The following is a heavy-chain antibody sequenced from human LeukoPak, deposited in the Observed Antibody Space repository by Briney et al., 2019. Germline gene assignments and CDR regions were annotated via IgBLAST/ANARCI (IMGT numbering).Heavy chain of an antibody. D-gene: IGHD3-22*01. CDR2: IYTSGST. CDR3: ARGLYYDSSPGYFDY. J-gene: IGHJ4*02. CDR1: GGSISSYY. V-gene: IGHV4-4*07. Sequence: KASETLSLTCTVSGGSISSYYWSWIRQPAGKGLEWIGRIYTSGSTNYNPSLKSRVTISVDTSRHKFSLKLSSVTAADTAVYYCARGLYYDSSPGYFDYWGQGTLVTVSS.